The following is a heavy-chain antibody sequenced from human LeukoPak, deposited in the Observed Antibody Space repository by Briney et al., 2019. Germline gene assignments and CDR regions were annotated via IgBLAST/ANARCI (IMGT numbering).Heavy chain of an antibody. CDR3: ARPTLLRYFDWLLYQRPASFYFDY. Sequence: PGGSLRLSCAASGFTFSSYWMSWVRQAPGKGLEWVANIKQDGSVKYYVDSVKGRFTISRDNAKNSLYLQMNSLRAEDTAVYYCARPTLLRYFDWLLYQRPASFYFDYWGQGTLVTVSS. D-gene: IGHD3-9*01. J-gene: IGHJ4*02. CDR1: GFTFSSYW. CDR2: IKQDGSVK. V-gene: IGHV3-7*01.